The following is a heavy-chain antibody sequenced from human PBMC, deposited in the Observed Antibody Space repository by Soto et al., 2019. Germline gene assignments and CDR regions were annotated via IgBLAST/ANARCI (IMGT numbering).Heavy chain of an antibody. J-gene: IGHJ5*02. CDR1: GGTFSSYT. Sequence: QVQLVQSGAEVKKPGSSVKVSCKASGGTFSSYTISWVRQAPGQGLEWMGRNIPILGIANYAQKFQGRVTITADKSTSTAYMELSSLRSEDTAVYYCARDVPDCSSTSCSLGSWGQGTLVTVSS. V-gene: IGHV1-69*08. D-gene: IGHD2-2*01. CDR3: ARDVPDCSSTSCSLGS. CDR2: NIPILGIA.